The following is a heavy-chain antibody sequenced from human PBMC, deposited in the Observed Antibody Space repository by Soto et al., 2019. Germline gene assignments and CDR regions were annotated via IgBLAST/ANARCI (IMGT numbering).Heavy chain of an antibody. J-gene: IGHJ4*02. Sequence: GGSLRLCCAASGFTFRDSYMAWIRQAPGKGLEWLSYISGGGDTIYYADSVKGRFTVSRDNAKNSLYLQMNNLRAEDTAVYYCASDPYYYASEFWGQGTLVTVSS. V-gene: IGHV3-11*01. CDR3: ASDPYYYASEF. CDR1: GFTFRDSY. CDR2: ISGGGDTI. D-gene: IGHD3-10*01.